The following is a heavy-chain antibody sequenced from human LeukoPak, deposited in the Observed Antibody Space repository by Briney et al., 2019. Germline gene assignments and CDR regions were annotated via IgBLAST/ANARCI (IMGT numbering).Heavy chain of an antibody. J-gene: IGHJ4*02. CDR2: IIPIFGTA. V-gene: IGHV1-69*13. D-gene: IGHD6-6*01. Sequence: SVKVSCXASGGTFSSYAISWVRQARGQGLEWMAGIIPIFGTANYAQKFQGRVTITADESTSTAYMELSSLRSEDTAVYYCARSNIAARLLYYYFDYWGQGTLVTVSS. CDR1: GGTFSSYA. CDR3: ARSNIAARLLYYYFDY.